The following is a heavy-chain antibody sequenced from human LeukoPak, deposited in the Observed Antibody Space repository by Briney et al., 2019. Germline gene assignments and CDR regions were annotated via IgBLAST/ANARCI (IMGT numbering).Heavy chain of an antibody. CDR3: ATMFGESSDFDH. CDR2: LHSSGET. J-gene: IGHJ4*02. V-gene: IGHV4-4*07. CDR1: GGSISAYY. Sequence: SETLSLTCVVSGGSISAYYWNWIRQPAGKGLEWIGRLHSSGETTSNPSLMSRATMSLDTSRSHFSLNLTSVTAADTAIYYCATMFGESSDFDHWGQGTLVTVSS. D-gene: IGHD3-10*02.